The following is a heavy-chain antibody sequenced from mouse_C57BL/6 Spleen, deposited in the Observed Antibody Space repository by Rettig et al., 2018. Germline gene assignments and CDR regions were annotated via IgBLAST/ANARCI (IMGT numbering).Heavy chain of an antibody. J-gene: IGHJ1*03. D-gene: IGHD2-5*01. V-gene: IGHV4-1*01. Sequence: LKDKFIISRDNAKKTLYLQMSKVRSEDTALYYCARNSNWYFDVWGTGTTVTVSS. CDR3: ARNSNWYFDV.